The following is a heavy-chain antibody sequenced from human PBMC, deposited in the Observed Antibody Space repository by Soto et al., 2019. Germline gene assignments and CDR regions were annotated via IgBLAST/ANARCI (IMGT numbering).Heavy chain of an antibody. V-gene: IGHV3-30*18. CDR3: AKGAPTAVSGTDY. CDR1: GFIFSNYG. Sequence: HPGSSLRLFCASSGFIFSNYGMNWLRQAPGKGLQWGELISYHGSIEYYADYVKGRFTISRDNSNNTLYLHMNSLRPEDTAVYYCAKGAPTAVSGTDYWGQGT. D-gene: IGHD6-19*01. CDR2: ISYHGSIE. J-gene: IGHJ4*02.